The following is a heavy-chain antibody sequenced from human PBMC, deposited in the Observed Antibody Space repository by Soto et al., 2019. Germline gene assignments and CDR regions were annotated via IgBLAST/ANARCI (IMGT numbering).Heavy chain of an antibody. D-gene: IGHD6-19*01. J-gene: IGHJ4*02. CDR2: INPSRGLT. Sequence: ASVKVSCKASGYDFNNYYIHWVRQTPGQGPEWIGVINPSRGLTTYSQRFQGRVSMTRDTSTTTVYMELSSLRSEDTAIYYCARDGVPIAGRSGYFDYWGPGTEVTVSS. CDR3: ARDGVPIAGRSGYFDY. CDR1: GYDFNNYY. V-gene: IGHV1-46*02.